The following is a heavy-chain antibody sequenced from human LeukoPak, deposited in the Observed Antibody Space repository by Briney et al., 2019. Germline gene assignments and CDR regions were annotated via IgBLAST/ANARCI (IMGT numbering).Heavy chain of an antibody. CDR3: ARERVTGTSYYYYYGMDV. CDR1: GFRFSNFG. D-gene: IGHD6-19*01. J-gene: IGHJ6*02. CDR2: IWHDGSNK. V-gene: IGHV3-33*08. Sequence: PSGGSLRLSCAASGFRFSNFGMHWVRQAPGKGLEWVAVIWHDGSNKYYAASVKGRFTISRDNSKNTLYPQMNSLRAEDTAVYYCARERVTGTSYYYYYGMDVWGQGTTVTVSS.